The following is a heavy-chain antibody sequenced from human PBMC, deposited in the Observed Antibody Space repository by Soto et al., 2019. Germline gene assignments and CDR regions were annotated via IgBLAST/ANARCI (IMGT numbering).Heavy chain of an antibody. CDR1: GGTFSSYA. CDR2: IIPIFGTA. D-gene: IGHD6-13*01. CDR3: ARGDKSSRWYNWFDP. Sequence: GASVKVSCKASGGTFSSYAISWVRQAPGQGLEWMGGIIPIFGTANYAQKFQGRVTITADESTSTAYMELSSLRSEDTAVYYCARGDKSSRWYNWFDPWGQGTLVTVSS. V-gene: IGHV1-69*13. J-gene: IGHJ5*02.